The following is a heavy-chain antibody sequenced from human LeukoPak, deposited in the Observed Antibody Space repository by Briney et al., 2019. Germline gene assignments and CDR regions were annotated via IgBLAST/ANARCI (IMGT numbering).Heavy chain of an antibody. Sequence: SETLSLTCTVSGGSISSYYWSWIRQPPGKGLEWIGYIYYSGSTNYNPSLKSRVTISVDTSKNQFSLKLSSVTAADTAVYYCARGDPFSEGFDYWGQGTLVTVSS. CDR1: GGSISSYY. J-gene: IGHJ4*02. CDR2: IYYSGST. CDR3: ARGDPFSEGFDY. D-gene: IGHD2/OR15-2a*01. V-gene: IGHV4-59*01.